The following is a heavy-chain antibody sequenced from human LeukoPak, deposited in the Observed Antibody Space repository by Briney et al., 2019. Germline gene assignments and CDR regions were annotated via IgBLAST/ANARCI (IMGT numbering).Heavy chain of an antibody. V-gene: IGHV3-48*03. CDR1: RFTLSIYV. J-gene: IGHJ4*02. CDR2: ISGSGSTI. CDR3: AIVRIAVAGTLFDY. D-gene: IGHD6-19*01. Sequence: QPGGSLRHSHAAPRFTLSIYVMKGVCQAPGKGLEWVSFISGSGSTIHFADSVKGRFTISRDNAKNSLYLQMNSLRAEDTAVYYCAIVRIAVAGTLFDYWGQGTLVTVSS.